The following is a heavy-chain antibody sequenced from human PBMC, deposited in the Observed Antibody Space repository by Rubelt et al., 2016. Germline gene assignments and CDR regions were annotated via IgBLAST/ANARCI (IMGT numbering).Heavy chain of an antibody. CDR1: GFTFSYYA. Sequence: EVQVVESGGGLVQPGGSLRISCGASGFTFSYYAMSWVRQAPGKGLEWVAGISGSGGSTYYADSVMGRFTISRDNSKNTVYLQVNSLGADDKAIYYCAKESGVSMRSVVTYFDYWGQGTLVTVSP. D-gene: IGHD2-21*02. V-gene: IGHV3-23*04. CDR3: AKESGVSMRSVVTYFDY. J-gene: IGHJ4*02. CDR2: ISGSGGST.